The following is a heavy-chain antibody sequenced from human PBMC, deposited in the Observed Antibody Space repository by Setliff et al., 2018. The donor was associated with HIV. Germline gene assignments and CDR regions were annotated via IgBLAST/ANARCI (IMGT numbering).Heavy chain of an antibody. CDR2: IYPDDSNI. V-gene: IGHV5-51*01. Sequence: GESLKISCKALDYTFTTYWIGWVRQMPGEGLEWMGIIYPDDSNIKYNPSFQNQVTISADKSISTAYLQVNNLKASDTATYYCARRDGRSMNAFEIWGPGTMVTV. D-gene: IGHD6-13*01. J-gene: IGHJ3*02. CDR3: ARRDGRSMNAFEI. CDR1: DYTFTTYW.